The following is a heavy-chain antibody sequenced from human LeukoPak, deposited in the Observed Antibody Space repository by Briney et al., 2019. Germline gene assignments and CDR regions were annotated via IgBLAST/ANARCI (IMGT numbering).Heavy chain of an antibody. D-gene: IGHD5-18*01. V-gene: IGHV1-2*04. CDR3: ARHNTAMVGYYFDY. CDR1: GYTFTGYY. Sequence: ASVKVSCKASGYTFTGYYMHWVRQAPGQGPEWMGWINPNSGGTNYAQKFQGWVTMTRDTSISTAYMELSRLRSDDTAVYYCARHNTAMVGYYFDYWGQGTLVTVSS. J-gene: IGHJ4*02. CDR2: INPNSGGT.